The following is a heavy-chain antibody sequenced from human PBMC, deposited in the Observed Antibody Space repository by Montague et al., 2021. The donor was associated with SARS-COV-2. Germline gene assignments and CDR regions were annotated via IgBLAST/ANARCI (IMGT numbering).Heavy chain of an antibody. V-gene: IGHV3-33*01. CDR1: GFSFSDYA. Sequence: FLRLSWAASGFSFSDYAMHWVRQAPGLALEWVAVIWYDGSNSYYADSVKGRFTISRDNSKNAVYLQMNSLTADDTAIYYCAREKKEVQMDYWGLGTLVTVSS. CDR2: IWYDGSNS. J-gene: IGHJ4*02. CDR3: AREKKEVQMDY. D-gene: IGHD5-24*01.